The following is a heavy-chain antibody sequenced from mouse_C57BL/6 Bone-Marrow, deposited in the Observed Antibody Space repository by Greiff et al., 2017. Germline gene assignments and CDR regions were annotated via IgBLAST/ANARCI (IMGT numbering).Heavy chain of an antibody. J-gene: IGHJ4*01. Sequence: EVKVVESGAELVRPGASVKLSCTASGFNIKDDYMHWVKQRPEQGLEWIGWIDPENGDTEYASKFQGKATITADTSSNTAYLQLSSLTSEDTAVYYCTTHYDYDGDAMDYWGQGTSVTVSS. D-gene: IGHD2-4*01. CDR2: IDPENGDT. CDR3: TTHYDYDGDAMDY. V-gene: IGHV14-4*01. CDR1: GFNIKDDY.